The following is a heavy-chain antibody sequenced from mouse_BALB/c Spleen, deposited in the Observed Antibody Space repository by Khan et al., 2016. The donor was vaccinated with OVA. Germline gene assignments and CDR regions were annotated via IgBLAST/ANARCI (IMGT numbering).Heavy chain of an antibody. Sequence: QVQLQQSGAELVRPGVSVKLSCKTSGYIFTTYWIHWLKQRSGQGLEWIAKIYPGTNNTYYSEKLKDKATLTADKSSTTAYLQLSSLKSEVSAVYFCAREEALYYFDYWGQGTTLTVSS. CDR1: GYIFTTYW. D-gene: IGHD1-1*01. J-gene: IGHJ2*01. CDR3: AREEALYYFDY. V-gene: IGHV1S132*01. CDR2: IYPGTNNT.